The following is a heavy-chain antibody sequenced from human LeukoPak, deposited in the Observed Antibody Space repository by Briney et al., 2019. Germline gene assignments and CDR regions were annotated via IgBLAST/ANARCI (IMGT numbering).Heavy chain of an antibody. V-gene: IGHV3-23*01. D-gene: IGHD3-3*02. CDR2: ISGSGGSGGST. CDR3: AKARSIRFDY. J-gene: IGHJ4*02. CDR1: GFTFSSYA. Sequence: GGSLRLSCAASGFTFSSYAMSWVRQAPGKGLEWVSGISGSGGSGGSTYYADSVKGRFTISRDNSKNTLYLQMNSLRAEDTAVYYCAKARSIRFDYWGQGTLVTVSS.